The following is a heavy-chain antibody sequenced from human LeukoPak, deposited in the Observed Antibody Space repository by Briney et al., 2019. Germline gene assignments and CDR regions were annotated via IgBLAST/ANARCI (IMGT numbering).Heavy chain of an antibody. CDR3: ARDKEHCGGDCSYWYFDL. J-gene: IGHJ2*01. Sequence: PSETLSLTCTVSRGSISNYYWSWIRQPAGKGLEWIGRIYSSGSTNYNPSLKSRVTMSLDTSMNQFSLKLSSVTAADTAVYYCARDKEHCGGDCSYWYFDLWGRGTAVTVSS. CDR1: RGSISNYY. D-gene: IGHD2-21*02. CDR2: IYSSGST. V-gene: IGHV4-4*07.